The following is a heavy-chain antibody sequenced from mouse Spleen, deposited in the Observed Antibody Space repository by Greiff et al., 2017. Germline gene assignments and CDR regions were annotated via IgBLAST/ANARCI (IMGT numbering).Heavy chain of an antibody. J-gene: IGHJ1*03. D-gene: IGHD2-1*01. Sequence: EVKLMESGGGLVKPGGSLKLSCAASGFTFSSYAMSWVRQTPEKRLEWVATISDGGSYTYYPDNVKGRFTISRDNAKNNLYLQMSHLKSEDTAMYYCARVYYGNYGWYFDVWGTGTTVTVSS. CDR3: ARVYYGNYGWYFDV. CDR2: ISDGGSYT. V-gene: IGHV5-4*03. CDR1: GFTFSSYA.